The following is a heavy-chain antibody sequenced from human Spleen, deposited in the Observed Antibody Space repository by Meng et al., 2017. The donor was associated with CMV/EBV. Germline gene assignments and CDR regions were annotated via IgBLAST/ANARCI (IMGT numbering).Heavy chain of an antibody. CDR3: ARGLGGPGASVMVYYYYYGMDV. Sequence: ASVKVSCKASGYTFTSYDINWVRRATGQGLEWMGWMNPNSGNTGYAQKFQGRVTITRNTSIITAYMELSSLRSEDTTVYYCARGLGGPGASVMVYYYYYGMDVWGQGTTVTVSS. V-gene: IGHV1-8*03. CDR2: MNPNSGNT. CDR1: GYTFTSYD. D-gene: IGHD2-2*01. J-gene: IGHJ6*02.